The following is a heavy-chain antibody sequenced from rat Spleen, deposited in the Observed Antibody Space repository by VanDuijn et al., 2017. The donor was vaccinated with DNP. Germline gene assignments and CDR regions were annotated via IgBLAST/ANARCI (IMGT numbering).Heavy chain of an antibody. CDR2: ISTSGGST. V-gene: IGHV5-25*01. CDR3: ASLFPNWFAY. Sequence: EVQLVESGGGLVQPGRSLKLSCAASGFTFSNYDMAWVRQAPTKGLEWVASISTSGGSTYYRDSVKGRFTVSRDNAKSTLYLQMDSLRSEDTATYYCASLFPNWFAYWGQGTLVTVSS. CDR1: GFTFSNYD. D-gene: IGHD2-6*01. J-gene: IGHJ3*01.